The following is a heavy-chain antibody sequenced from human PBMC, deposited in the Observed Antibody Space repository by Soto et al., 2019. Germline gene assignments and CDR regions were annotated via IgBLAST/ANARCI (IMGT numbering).Heavy chain of an antibody. CDR3: PGGRGIPAPDYYFAY. CDR1: GGSISSGDYY. V-gene: IGHV4-30-4*01. Sequence: SETLSLTCTVSGGSISSGDYYWSWIRQPPGKGLEWIGYIYYSGSTYYNPSLKSRVTISVDTSKNQFSLKLSSVTAADTAVYYFPGGRGIPAPDYYFAYWGQGTRVPVSS. CDR2: IYYSGST. J-gene: IGHJ4*02. D-gene: IGHD6-13*01.